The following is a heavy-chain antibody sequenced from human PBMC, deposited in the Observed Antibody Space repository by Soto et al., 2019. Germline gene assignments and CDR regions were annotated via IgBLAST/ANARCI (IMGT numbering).Heavy chain of an antibody. CDR1: GYTFTSYG. CDR2: ISAYNGNT. J-gene: IGHJ6*02. D-gene: IGHD7-27*01. V-gene: IGHV1-18*01. CDR3: ARTNWDSYYYYGMDV. Sequence: ASVKVSCKASGYTFTSYGISWVRQAPGQGLEWMGWISAYNGNTNYAQKLQGRVTMTTDTSTSTAYMELRSLRSDDTAVYYCARTNWDSYYYYGMDVRGQGTTVTVSS.